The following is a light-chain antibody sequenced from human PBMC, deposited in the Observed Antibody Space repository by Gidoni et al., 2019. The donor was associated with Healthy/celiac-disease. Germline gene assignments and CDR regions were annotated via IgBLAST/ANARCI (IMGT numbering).Light chain of an antibody. CDR1: QSVSSY. J-gene: IGKJ5*01. CDR2: YAS. Sequence: EIVLSLSPASLSLSPGDNATLSCRASQSVSSYLAWYQQKPGQAPRLFIYYASNRATGIPARFSGSGCGTDFTLTISSREPEDYAVYYCQQRSNWPPVTFGQGTRLEIK. CDR3: QQRSNWPPVT. V-gene: IGKV3-11*01.